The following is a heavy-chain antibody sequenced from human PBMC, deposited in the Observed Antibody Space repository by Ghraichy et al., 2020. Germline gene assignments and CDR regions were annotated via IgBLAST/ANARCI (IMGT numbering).Heavy chain of an antibody. V-gene: IGHV3-74*01. CDR1: GFTFSSYW. D-gene: IGHD2-2*01. CDR2: INPDGSGT. CDR3: VRVYCSSSSCYYSSSWLLENAFDL. Sequence: GGSLRLSCAASGFTFSSYWMHWVRQAPGKGLGWVSRINPDGSGTNYADSVKGRFTISRDNAKNTLYLQMNSLRGEDTAIYYCVRVYCSSSSCYYSSSWLLENAFDLWGQGTMVTVSS. J-gene: IGHJ3*01.